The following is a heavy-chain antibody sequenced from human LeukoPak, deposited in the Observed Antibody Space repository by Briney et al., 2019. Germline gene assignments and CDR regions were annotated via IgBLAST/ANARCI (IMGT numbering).Heavy chain of an antibody. CDR2: INPNSGGT. D-gene: IGHD6-19*01. CDR1: GYTFTGYY. V-gene: IGHV1-2*06. CDR3: ARDIGGYSSGRRGH. J-gene: IGHJ4*02. Sequence: ASVKVSCKASGYTFTGYYMHWVRQAPGQGLEWMGRINPNSGGTNYAQKFQDRVTMTRDTSISTAYMELSRLRSDDTAVYHCARDIGGYSSGRRGHWGQGTLVTVSS.